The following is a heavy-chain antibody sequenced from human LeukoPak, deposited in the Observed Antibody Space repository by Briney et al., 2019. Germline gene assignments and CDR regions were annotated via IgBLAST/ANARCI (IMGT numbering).Heavy chain of an antibody. CDR3: ARESIVVVPAAIPQIPEYFQH. Sequence: GASVKVSCKASGYTFTSYAMHWVRQAPGQRLERMGWINAGNGNTKYSQKFQGRVTITRDTAASTAYMALSSLRSEDTAVYYCARESIVVVPAAIPQIPEYFQHWGQGTLVTVSS. J-gene: IGHJ1*01. CDR2: INAGNGNT. V-gene: IGHV1-3*01. CDR1: GYTFTSYA. D-gene: IGHD2-2*02.